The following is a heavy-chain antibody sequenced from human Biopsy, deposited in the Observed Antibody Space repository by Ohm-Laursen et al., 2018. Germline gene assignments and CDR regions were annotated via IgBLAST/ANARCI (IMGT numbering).Heavy chain of an antibody. CDR2: IDSDGSTT. CDR3: ASGPRGFRH. D-gene: IGHD3/OR15-3a*01. Sequence: SLRLSCAASAFNFSPYWMHWVRQVPGKGPAWVSRIDSDGSTTRYADAVQGRFRISRDNAKDTLYLQMNSLRADDTAVYYCASGPRGFRHWGRGTLVTVSS. J-gene: IGHJ4*02. V-gene: IGHV3-74*01. CDR1: AFNFSPYW.